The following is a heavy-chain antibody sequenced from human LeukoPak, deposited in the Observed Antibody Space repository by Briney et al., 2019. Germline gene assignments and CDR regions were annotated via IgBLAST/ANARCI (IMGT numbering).Heavy chain of an antibody. CDR3: ARGDQVTARRRDYYYYYGMHV. D-gene: IGHD2-21*02. V-gene: IGHV3-30-3*01. CDR1: GLTFSSYA. J-gene: IGHJ6*02. Sequence: PGGSLRLSCAASGLTFSSYAMHWVRQAPGKGLEWVAVISYDGSNKYYADSVKGRFTTSRDNSKNTLYLQMNSLRAEDTAVYYCARGDQVTARRRDYYYYYGMHVWGQGTTVAV. CDR2: ISYDGSNK.